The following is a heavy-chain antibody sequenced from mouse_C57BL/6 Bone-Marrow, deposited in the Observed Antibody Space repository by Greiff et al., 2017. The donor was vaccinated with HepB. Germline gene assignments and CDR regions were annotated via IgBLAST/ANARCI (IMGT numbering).Heavy chain of an antibody. V-gene: IGHV1-18*01. D-gene: IGHD2-3*01. CDR3: ARWGLLHHYYAMDY. CDR1: GYTFTDYN. CDR2: INPNNGGT. Sequence: VQLQQSGPELVKPGASVKIPCKASGYTFTDYNMDWVKQSHGKSLEWIGDINPNNGGTIYNQKFKGKATLTVDKSSSTAYMELRSLTSEDTAVYYCARWGLLHHYYAMDYWGQGTSVTVSS. J-gene: IGHJ4*01.